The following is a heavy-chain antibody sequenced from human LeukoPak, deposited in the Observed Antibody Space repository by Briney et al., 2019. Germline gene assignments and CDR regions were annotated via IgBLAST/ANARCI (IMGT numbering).Heavy chain of an antibody. CDR2: IYYSGNT. CDR3: ARAYYYDSNAPYYFDY. D-gene: IGHD3-22*01. Sequence: NPSETLSLTCTVSGSSISSYCWSWIRQSPGKGLEWLGYIYYSGNTNYNPSLKSRVTISVDTSKNHFSLKLGSVTAADTAVYFCARAYYYDSNAPYYFDYWGQGILVTVSS. J-gene: IGHJ4*02. V-gene: IGHV4-59*08. CDR1: GSSISSYC.